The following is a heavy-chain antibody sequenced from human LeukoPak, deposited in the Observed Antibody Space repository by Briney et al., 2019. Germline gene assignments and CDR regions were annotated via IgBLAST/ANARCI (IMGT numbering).Heavy chain of an antibody. V-gene: IGHV4-30-2*01. D-gene: IGHD1-20*01. J-gene: IGHJ3*02. CDR1: GGSISSGGYS. CDR3: ARERNWNDYGAFDI. CDR2: IYHSGST. Sequence: PSETLSLTCAVSGGSISSGGYSWSWIRQPPGKGLEWIGYIYHSGSTYYNPSLKSRVTISVDRSKNQFSLKLSSVTAADTAMYYCARERNWNDYGAFDIWGQGTMVTVSS.